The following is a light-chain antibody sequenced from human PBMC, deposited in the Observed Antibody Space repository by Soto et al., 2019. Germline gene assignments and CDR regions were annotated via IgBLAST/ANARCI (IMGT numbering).Light chain of an antibody. Sequence: QSVLTQPRSVSGSPGQSVTISCTGTSSPVGGYHYVSWYQQFPGKAPRLMIYAVSQRPSGVPDRFSGSESGNTASLTISGLQADDESDYYCCSYAGRYTHVFGCGHKVTVL. J-gene: IGLJ1*01. CDR1: SSPVGGYHY. V-gene: IGLV2-11*01. CDR3: CSYAGRYTHV. CDR2: AVS.